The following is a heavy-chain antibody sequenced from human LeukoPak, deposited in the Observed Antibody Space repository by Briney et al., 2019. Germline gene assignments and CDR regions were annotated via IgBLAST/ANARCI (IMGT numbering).Heavy chain of an antibody. V-gene: IGHV4-34*01. CDR3: ARTRGYSYGTKDSGGYYYMDV. CDR1: GGSFSGYY. D-gene: IGHD5-18*01. CDR2: INHSGST. J-gene: IGHJ6*03. Sequence: SETLSLTCAVYGGSFSGYYWSWIRQPPGKGLEWIGEINHSGSTNYNPSLKSRVTISVDTSKNQFSLKLSSVTAADTAVYYCARTRGYSYGTKDSGGYYYMDVWGKGTTVTVSS.